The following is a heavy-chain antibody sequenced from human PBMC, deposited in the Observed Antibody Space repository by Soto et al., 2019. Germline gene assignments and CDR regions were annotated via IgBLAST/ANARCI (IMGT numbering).Heavy chain of an antibody. CDR3: ARGGGGSSSALGHYYYYYGMDV. D-gene: IGHD6-6*01. Sequence: ASVKVSCKASGYTFTGYYMHWVRQAPGQGLEWMGWINPNSGGTNYAQKFQGWVTMTRDTSISTAYMELSRLRSEDTAVYYCARGGGGSSSALGHYYYYYGMDVWGQGTTVTVSS. V-gene: IGHV1-2*04. CDR2: INPNSGGT. CDR1: GYTFTGYY. J-gene: IGHJ6*02.